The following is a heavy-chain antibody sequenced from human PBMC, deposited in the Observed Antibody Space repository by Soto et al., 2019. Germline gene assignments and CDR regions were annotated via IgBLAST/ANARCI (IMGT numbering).Heavy chain of an antibody. CDR3: ATGRYDFWRTYYFDS. Sequence: GGSLRLSCVGTGMNFDDFAMHWVRQAPGKGLEWVSGITWNSRVLAYADSVKGRFTISRDNARNSLYLQMDSLRDEDTALYYCATGRYDFWRTYYFDSWGQGTLVTVSS. V-gene: IGHV3-9*01. D-gene: IGHD3-3*01. CDR2: ITWNSRVL. J-gene: IGHJ4*02. CDR1: GMNFDDFA.